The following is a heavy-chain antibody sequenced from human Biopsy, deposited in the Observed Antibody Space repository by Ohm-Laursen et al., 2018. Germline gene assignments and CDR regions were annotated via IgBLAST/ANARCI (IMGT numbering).Heavy chain of an antibody. J-gene: IGHJ3*02. V-gene: IGHV1-69*04. CDR3: AKDQLHTTSSVGAAFEI. D-gene: IGHD1-7*01. CDR2: IIPVVGLT. Sequence: EASVKVSCKTSGGTFGGSSITWLRQAPGQGLEWIGKIIPVVGLTTYAPRFQGRVTVTADTSTNTVYMDLSSLRSEDTAVYYCAKDQLHTTSSVGAAFEIWGPGTLVTVS. CDR1: GGTFGGSS.